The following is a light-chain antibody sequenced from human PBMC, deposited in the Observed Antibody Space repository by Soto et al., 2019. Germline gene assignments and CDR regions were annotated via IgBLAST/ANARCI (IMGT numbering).Light chain of an antibody. CDR1: NVGSRS. V-gene: IGLV3-21*01. CDR2: YDS. J-gene: IGLJ2*01. CDR3: QVWEATGDQVV. Sequence: SSELTQPPSVSVAPGETARISCGGNNVGSRSVHWYQQKPGQAPFLVIYYDSDRPSGIPERFSGSNSGNTATLIISRVEAGDGADYYCQVWEATGDQVVFGGGTKLTVL.